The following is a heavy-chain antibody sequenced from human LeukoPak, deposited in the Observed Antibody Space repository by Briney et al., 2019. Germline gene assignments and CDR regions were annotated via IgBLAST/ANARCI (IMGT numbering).Heavy chain of an antibody. CDR3: AREGSLYGYHSFDS. D-gene: IGHD5-18*01. Sequence: GGSLRLSCAASGFIFSNAWMSWVRQAPGKGLEWVGRIKPAKTHGATADYGAPVKGKFTIARDDSTDRLFLQMNSLETEDTAVYFCAREGSLYGYHSFDSWGQGTLVTVST. CDR2: IKPAKTHGATA. V-gene: IGHV3-15*01. CDR1: GFIFSNAW. J-gene: IGHJ4*02.